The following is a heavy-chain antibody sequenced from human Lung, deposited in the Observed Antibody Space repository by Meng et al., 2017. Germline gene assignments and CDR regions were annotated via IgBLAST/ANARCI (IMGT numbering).Heavy chain of an antibody. CDR1: GFSFRSYW. CDR3: ARESGYFEY. V-gene: IGHV3-74*03. J-gene: IGHJ4*02. CDR2: IRGDGGSI. Sequence: VEVVEAGVSLSEPVGSLSLSSAAPGFSFRSYWMRWVREAPGKGLVWVSRIRGDGGSIVYADSVKGRFTISRDNAKNTLFLQMNSLRAEDTAVYYCARESGYFEYWGQGILVTVSS.